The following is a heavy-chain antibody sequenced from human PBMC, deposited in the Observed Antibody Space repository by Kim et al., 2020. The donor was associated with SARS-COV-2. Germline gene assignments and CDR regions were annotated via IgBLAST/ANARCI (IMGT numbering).Heavy chain of an antibody. CDR3: ASRFNSPYDSSGYYLFDY. V-gene: IGHV3-66*01. D-gene: IGHD3-22*01. Sequence: GGSLRLSCAASGFTVSSNYMSWVRQAPGKGLEWVSVIYSGGSTYYADSVKGRFTISRDNSKNTLYLRMNSLRAEDTAVYYCASRFNSPYDSSGYYLFDYWGQGTLVTVSS. CDR1: GFTVSSNY. CDR2: IYSGGST. J-gene: IGHJ4*02.